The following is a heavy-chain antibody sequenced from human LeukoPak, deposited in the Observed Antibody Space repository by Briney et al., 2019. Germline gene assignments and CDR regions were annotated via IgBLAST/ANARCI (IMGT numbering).Heavy chain of an antibody. J-gene: IGHJ5*02. CDR3: ARDLGYCSGGSCRYWFDP. CDR2: INWNGGST. CDR1: GFTFDDYG. Sequence: GGSLRLSCAASGFTFDDYGMSWVRQAPGKGLEWVSGINWNGGSTGYADSVKGRFTISRDNAKNSLYLQMNSLRAEDTALYHCARDLGYCSGGSCRYWFDPWGQGTLVTVSS. V-gene: IGHV3-20*01. D-gene: IGHD2-15*01.